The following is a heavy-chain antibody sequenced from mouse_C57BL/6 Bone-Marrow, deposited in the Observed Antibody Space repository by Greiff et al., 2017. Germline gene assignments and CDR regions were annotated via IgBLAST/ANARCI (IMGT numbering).Heavy chain of an antibody. J-gene: IGHJ3*01. V-gene: IGHV1-63*01. CDR2: IYPGGGYT. CDR3: ARKAKSAWFAY. CDR1: GYTFTNYW. Sequence: VQLQQPGAELVRPGTSVKMSCKASGYTFTNYWIGWAKQRPGHGLEWIGDIYPGGGYTNYNEKFKGKATLTADKSSSTAYMQFSSLTSEDSAIYYCARKAKSAWFAYWGQGTLVTVSA. D-gene: IGHD3-2*02.